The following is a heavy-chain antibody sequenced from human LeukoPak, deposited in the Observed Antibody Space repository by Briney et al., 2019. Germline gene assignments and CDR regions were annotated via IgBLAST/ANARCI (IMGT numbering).Heavy chain of an antibody. V-gene: IGHV1-8*01. Sequence: ASVTDSCKSSGYTFTSYEINWVGQATGQGLEWMGWINLNSGNTGYAQKFQGRVTMPRITSISTAYMELSSLRSEETAVYYCARGDAFDIWGQGTMVTVSS. J-gene: IGHJ3*02. CDR3: ARGDAFDI. CDR1: GYTFTSYE. CDR2: INLNSGNT.